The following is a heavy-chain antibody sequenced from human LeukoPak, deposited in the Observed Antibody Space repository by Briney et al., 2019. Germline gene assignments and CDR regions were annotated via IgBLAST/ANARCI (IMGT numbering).Heavy chain of an antibody. J-gene: IGHJ6*03. CDR2: IYYSGST. CDR1: GGSISSYY. CDR3: ARAGYCSCTSCYGDYYYYMDV. V-gene: IGHV4-59*01. Sequence: SETLSLTCTVSGGSISSYYWSWIRQPPGKGLEWIGYIYYSGSTNYNPSLKSRVTISVDTSKNQFSLKLSSVTAADTAVYYCARAGYCSCTSCYGDYYYYMDVWGKGTTVTVSS. D-gene: IGHD2-2*01.